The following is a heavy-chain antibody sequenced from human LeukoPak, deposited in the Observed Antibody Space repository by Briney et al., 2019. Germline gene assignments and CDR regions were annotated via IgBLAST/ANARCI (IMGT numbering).Heavy chain of an antibody. D-gene: IGHD2-15*01. V-gene: IGHV4-59*01. CDR1: GGSISSYY. CDR3: AALRGAYYMDV. Sequence: SETLSLTCTVSGGSISSYYWSWIRQPPGKGLEWIGYIYYSGSTNYNPSLKSRVTISVDTSKNQFSLKLSSVTAADTAVYYCAALRGAYYMDVRGKGTTVTVSS. CDR2: IYYSGST. J-gene: IGHJ6*03.